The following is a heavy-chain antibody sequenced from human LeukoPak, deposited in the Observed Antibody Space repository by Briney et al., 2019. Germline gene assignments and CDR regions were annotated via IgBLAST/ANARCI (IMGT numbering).Heavy chain of an antibody. J-gene: IGHJ5*02. V-gene: IGHV3-7*01. D-gene: IGHD3-10*01. Sequence: GGSLRLSCGTSGFTFSDSWMSWFRQAPGQGLEWVASIKDDGSDKYYLDSVRGRFTISRDNAEDSLYLQLDDLRAEDTAVYYCARDSASLWFGELSGWFAPWGQGTLVTVSS. CDR1: GFTFSDSW. CDR3: ARDSASLWFGELSGWFAP. CDR2: IKDDGSDK.